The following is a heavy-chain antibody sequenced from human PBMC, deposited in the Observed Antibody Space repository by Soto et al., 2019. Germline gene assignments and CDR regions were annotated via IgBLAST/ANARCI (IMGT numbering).Heavy chain of an antibody. CDR3: ARVVGPWELLGCWFDP. CDR2: IYSGGST. V-gene: IGHV3-53*04. Sequence: GGSLRLSCAASGFTVSSNYMSWVRQAPGKGLEWVSVIYSGGSTYYADSVKGRFTISRHNSKNTLYLQMNSLRAEDTAVYYCARVVGPWELLGCWFDPWGQGTLVTVSS. D-gene: IGHD1-26*01. CDR1: GFTVSSNY. J-gene: IGHJ5*02.